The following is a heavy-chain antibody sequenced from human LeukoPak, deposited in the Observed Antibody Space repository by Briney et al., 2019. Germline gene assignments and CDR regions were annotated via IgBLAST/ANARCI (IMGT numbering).Heavy chain of an antibody. CDR3: VRDADFYKGDY. D-gene: IGHD5-24*01. J-gene: IGHJ4*02. Sequence: PGGSLRLSCAASGFTFSNFWMGWVRQAPGKGLEWVANIKQDETEKFYLGSVKGRFTISRDNAQNSLYLQMSGLRAEDTAMYYCVRDADFYKGDYWGQGTLVTVSS. V-gene: IGHV3-7*03. CDR1: GFTFSNFW. CDR2: IKQDETEK.